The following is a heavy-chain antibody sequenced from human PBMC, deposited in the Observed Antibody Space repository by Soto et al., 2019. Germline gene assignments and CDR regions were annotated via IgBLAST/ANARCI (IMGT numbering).Heavy chain of an antibody. V-gene: IGHV4-39*01. CDR3: VRSAFGYYDTSGYPLIES. CDR1: GVTISSSNYY. J-gene: IGHJ4*02. Sequence: SETRSLTCTVSGVTISSSNYYWGWILHPPGGGPEWIGSIYYNVNSYQNPSLKSRVTLSVDTSKSQFSLKLRSVTAADTAVYFCVRSAFGYYDTSGYPLIESWGQGTLVTVSS. CDR2: IYYNVNS. D-gene: IGHD3-22*01.